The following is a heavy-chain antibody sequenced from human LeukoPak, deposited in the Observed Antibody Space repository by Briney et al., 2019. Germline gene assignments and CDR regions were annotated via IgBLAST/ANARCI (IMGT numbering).Heavy chain of an antibody. D-gene: IGHD3-9*01. V-gene: IGHV3-66*01. J-gene: IGHJ3*02. CDR2: IYSGGST. Sequence: PGGSLRLSCAASGFTVSSNYMSWVRQAPGKGLEWVSVIYSGGSTYYADSVKGRFTISRDNSKNTLYLPMNSLRAEDTAVYYCARDQAYYDILTGYPQQDAFDIWGQGTMVTVSS. CDR3: ARDQAYYDILTGYPQQDAFDI. CDR1: GFTVSSNY.